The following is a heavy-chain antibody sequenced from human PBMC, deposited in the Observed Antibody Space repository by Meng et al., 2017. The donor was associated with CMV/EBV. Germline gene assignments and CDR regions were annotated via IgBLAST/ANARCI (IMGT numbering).Heavy chain of an antibody. CDR1: GFSLSTSGVG. Sequence: QITLKESGRPLVKPPQTLTLTCSFSGFSLSTSGVGVGWIRQPPGKALEWLALIYWDDDKRYSPSLKSRLTITKDTSKNQVVLTMTNMDPVDTATYYCAHLDTAKLHFDYWGQGTLVTVSS. CDR3: AHLDTAKLHFDY. J-gene: IGHJ4*02. V-gene: IGHV2-5*02. CDR2: IYWDDDK. D-gene: IGHD5-18*01.